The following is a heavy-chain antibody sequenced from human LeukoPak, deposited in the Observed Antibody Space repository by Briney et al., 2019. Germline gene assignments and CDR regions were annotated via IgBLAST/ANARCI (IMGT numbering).Heavy chain of an antibody. CDR3: AREGLTRQLVHYDAFDI. V-gene: IGHV3-48*01. CDR1: GFTFSSYS. D-gene: IGHD6-6*01. CDR2: ISSSSSTI. J-gene: IGHJ3*02. Sequence: GGSLRLSCAASGFTFSSYSMNWVRQAPGKGLEWVSYISSSSSTIYYADSVKGRFTISRDNAKNSLYLQMNSLRAEDTAVYYCAREGLTRQLVHYDAFDIWGQGTMVTVSS.